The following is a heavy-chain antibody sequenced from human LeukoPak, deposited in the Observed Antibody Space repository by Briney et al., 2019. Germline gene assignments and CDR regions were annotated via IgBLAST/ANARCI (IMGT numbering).Heavy chain of an antibody. CDR2: ISGSGGST. CDR1: GFTFSSYA. CDR3: AFHYDILTGFDYFDY. D-gene: IGHD3-9*01. Sequence: PGGSLRLSCAASGFTFSSYAMSWVRQAPGKGLEWVSAISGSGGSTYYADSVEGRFTISRDNSKNTLYLQMNSLRAEDTAVYYCAFHYDILTGFDYFDYWGQGTLVTVSS. V-gene: IGHV3-23*01. J-gene: IGHJ4*02.